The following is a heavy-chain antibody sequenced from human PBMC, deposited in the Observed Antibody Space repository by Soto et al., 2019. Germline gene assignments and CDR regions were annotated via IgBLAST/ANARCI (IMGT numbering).Heavy chain of an antibody. Sequence: EVQLVESGGTLVQPGGSLKLSCAASGFDASVNFMTWVRQAPGKGLEWVTAINNAGSTFYADSVKGRFSISRDDSKNTLYLQMNSRRVEDTAMYYCVRENYYYGMDVWGQGTAVTVSS. V-gene: IGHV3-66*01. CDR2: INNAGST. CDR3: VRENYYYGMDV. J-gene: IGHJ6*02. CDR1: GFDASVNF.